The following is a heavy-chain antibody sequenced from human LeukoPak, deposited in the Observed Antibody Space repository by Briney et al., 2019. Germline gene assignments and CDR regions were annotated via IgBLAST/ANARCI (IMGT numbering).Heavy chain of an antibody. CDR1: GDSISNYY. J-gene: IGHJ4*02. CDR3: ARLLPDSDLPTYFYN. Sequence: SETLFLTCTVSGDSISNYYWSWIRQPPGKGLECLGYIYYSGSTIYSPSLKSRVTISVDTSKNQFSLKLSSVAAADTAVYFCARLLPDSDLPTYFYNCGQGALFTVSS. CDR2: IYYSGST. V-gene: IGHV4-59*08. D-gene: IGHD3-9*01.